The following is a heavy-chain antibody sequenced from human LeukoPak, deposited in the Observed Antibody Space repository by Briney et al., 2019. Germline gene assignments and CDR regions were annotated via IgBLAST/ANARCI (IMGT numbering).Heavy chain of an antibody. Sequence: SVKVSCKASGGTFNTYSITWVRQAPGQGLEWMGGIVPILGTSDYAQNFQGRITITADESTTTAYMVLSSLRSDDTAVYYCASVLSGIAVAGSFDPWGQGTLVTVSS. D-gene: IGHD6-19*01. CDR1: GGTFNTYS. V-gene: IGHV1-69*16. CDR3: ASVLSGIAVAGSFDP. J-gene: IGHJ5*02. CDR2: IVPILGTS.